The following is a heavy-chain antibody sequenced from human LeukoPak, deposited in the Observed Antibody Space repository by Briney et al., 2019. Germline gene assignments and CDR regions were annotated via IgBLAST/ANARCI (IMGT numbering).Heavy chain of an antibody. CDR1: GGSISSYY. V-gene: IGHV4-59*01. CDR3: ARDLLYYSGSGSPLEY. D-gene: IGHD3-10*01. Sequence: PSETLSLTCTVSGGSISSYYWSWIRQPPGKGLEWIGYIYYSGSTNYNPSLKSRVTISVDTSKNQFSLKLSSVTAADTAVYYCARDLLYYSGSGSPLEYWGQGTLVTVSS. CDR2: IYYSGST. J-gene: IGHJ4*02.